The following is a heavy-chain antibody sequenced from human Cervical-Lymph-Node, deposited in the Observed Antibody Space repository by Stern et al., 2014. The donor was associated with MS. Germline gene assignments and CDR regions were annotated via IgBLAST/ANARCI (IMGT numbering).Heavy chain of an antibody. D-gene: IGHD3-10*01. CDR2: VSTSGIT. CDR3: ARDRGRYYGSGTYIYYFDY. Sequence: QVQLQESGPGLVKPSQTLSLTCTVSGGSVSSGNYYWSWIRQPAGKGLEWIGRVSTSGITNYNPSLKSRVPISVDTSRKQFSLKLNSVTAADTAVYFCARDRGRYYGSGTYIYYFDYWGQGTVVTVSS. J-gene: IGHJ4*02. CDR1: GGSVSSGNYY. V-gene: IGHV4-61*02.